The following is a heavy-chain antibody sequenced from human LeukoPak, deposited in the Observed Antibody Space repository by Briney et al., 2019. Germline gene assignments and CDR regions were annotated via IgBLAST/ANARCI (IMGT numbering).Heavy chain of an antibody. J-gene: IGHJ6*03. CDR2: IYHSGST. CDR1: GGSISSYY. D-gene: IGHD3-3*01. Sequence: SETLSLTCSVSGGSISSYYWSWIRQPPGKGLEWIGSIYHSGSTYYNPSLKSRVTISVDTSKNQFSLKLSSVTAADTAVYYCARDKAGYDFWSDMDVWGKGTTVTVSS. CDR3: ARDKAGYDFWSDMDV. V-gene: IGHV4-38-2*02.